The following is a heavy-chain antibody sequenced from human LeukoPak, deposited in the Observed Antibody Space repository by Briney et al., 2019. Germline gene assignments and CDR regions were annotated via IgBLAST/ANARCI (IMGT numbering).Heavy chain of an antibody. J-gene: IGHJ5*02. D-gene: IGHD6-19*01. V-gene: IGHV3-9*01. Sequence: PGGSLRLSCAASGFTFDDYAMHWVRQAPGKGLEWVSGISWNSGSIGYADSVKGRFTISRDNAKNSLYLQMNSLRAEDTALYYCAKDISRYSSGWYHWGQGTLVTVSS. CDR1: GFTFDDYA. CDR3: AKDISRYSSGWYH. CDR2: ISWNSGSI.